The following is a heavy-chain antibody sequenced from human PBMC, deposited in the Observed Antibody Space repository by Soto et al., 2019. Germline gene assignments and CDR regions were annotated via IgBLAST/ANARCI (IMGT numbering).Heavy chain of an antibody. Sequence: GASVKVSCKASGYPFSDNQIHWLRRAPGQGLEWMGRINPKSDDTNYAQKFQGRVTMTRDTSIDTAYLELTGLTSDDTATYYCARKHSLDYIRWGLDPWGQGXLVTVSS. J-gene: IGHJ5*02. D-gene: IGHD4-4*01. V-gene: IGHV1-2*02. CDR3: ARKHSLDYIRWGLDP. CDR1: GYPFSDNQ. CDR2: INPKSDDT.